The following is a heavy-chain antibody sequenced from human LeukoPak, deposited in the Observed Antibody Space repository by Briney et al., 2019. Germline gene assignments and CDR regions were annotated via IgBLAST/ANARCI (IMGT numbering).Heavy chain of an antibody. CDR3: AKLGTFCSSTSCHDY. V-gene: IGHV1-69*04. CDR1: GGTFSSYA. Sequence: SVKVSCKASGGTFSSYAISWVRQAPGQGLEWMGRIIPILGIANYAQKFQGRVTITADKSTSTAYMELSSLRSEDTAVYYCAKLGTFCSSTSCHDYWGQGTLVTVSS. J-gene: IGHJ4*02. CDR2: IIPILGIA. D-gene: IGHD2-2*01.